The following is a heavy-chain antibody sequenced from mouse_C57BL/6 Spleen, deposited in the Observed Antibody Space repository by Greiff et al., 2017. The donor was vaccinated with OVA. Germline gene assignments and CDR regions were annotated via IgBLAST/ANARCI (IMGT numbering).Heavy chain of an antibody. Sequence: VQLQQSGPELVKPGASVKISCKASGYSFTGYYMNWVKQSPEKSLEWIGEINPSTGGTTYTQNFKATAPLTVDKSSSTAYMQLKSLTSEDTAVYYCARPADYDGYYVNYAMDYWGQGTSVTVSS. V-gene: IGHV1-42*01. D-gene: IGHD2-3*01. CDR3: ARPADYDGYYVNYAMDY. CDR1: GYSFTGYY. CDR2: INPSTGGT. J-gene: IGHJ4*01.